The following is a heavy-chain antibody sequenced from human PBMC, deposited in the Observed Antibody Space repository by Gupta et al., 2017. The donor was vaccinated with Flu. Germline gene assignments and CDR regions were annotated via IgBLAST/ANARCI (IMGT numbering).Heavy chain of an antibody. V-gene: IGHV3-33*01. CDR1: GFTFSNYG. Sequence: QVQLVESGGGVVQAGRSLRLSCAASGFTFSNYGIHWLRQAPGKGLEWISIIWYDGSQKYYSDSVKGRFTVSRDNSRNTVYLSMNNLRAEDTAYYYCARDTDGDNWYFRFWGRGTLVTVSS. J-gene: IGHJ2*01. CDR3: ARDTDGDNWYFRF. D-gene: IGHD7-27*01. CDR2: IWYDGSQK.